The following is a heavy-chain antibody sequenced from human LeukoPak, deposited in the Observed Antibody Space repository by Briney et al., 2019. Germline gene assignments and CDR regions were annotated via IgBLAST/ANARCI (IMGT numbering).Heavy chain of an antibody. CDR3: AREKSPDYCSGGSCYFDY. CDR1: GGSIRSYY. Sequence: PSETLSLTCTVSGGSIRSYYWSWIRQPPGKGLEWIGYIYYSGSTNYNPSLKSRVTISVDTSKNQFSLKLSSVTAADTAVYYCAREKSPDYCSGGSCYFDYWGQGTLVTVSS. J-gene: IGHJ4*02. V-gene: IGHV4-59*01. D-gene: IGHD2-15*01. CDR2: IYYSGST.